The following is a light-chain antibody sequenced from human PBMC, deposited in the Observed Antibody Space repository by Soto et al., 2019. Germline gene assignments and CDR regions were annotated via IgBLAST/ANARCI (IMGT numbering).Light chain of an antibody. V-gene: IGLV2-23*02. Sequence: QSVLTQPASVSGSPGQSITISCTGTSSDVGSYNLVSWYQQHPGKAPKLMIYEVTKRPAGVSNRFSGSKSGNTASLTISGLQAEDEADYYCCSYAVSSTYVFXTGTKVTVL. CDR2: EVT. J-gene: IGLJ1*01. CDR3: CSYAVSSTYV. CDR1: SSDVGSYNL.